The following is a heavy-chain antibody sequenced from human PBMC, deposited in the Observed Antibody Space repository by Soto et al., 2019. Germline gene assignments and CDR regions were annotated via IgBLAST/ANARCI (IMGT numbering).Heavy chain of an antibody. J-gene: IGHJ4*02. CDR1: GGSISSGDYY. D-gene: IGHD6-19*01. CDR2: IYYSGST. Sequence: PSETLSLTCTVSGGSISSGDYYWSWIRQPPGKGPEWIGYIYYSGSTYYNPSLKSRVTISVDTSKNQFSLKLSSVTAADTAVYYCARAVLAGKGEGSVDYWGQGTLVTVSS. CDR3: ARAVLAGKGEGSVDY. V-gene: IGHV4-30-4*01.